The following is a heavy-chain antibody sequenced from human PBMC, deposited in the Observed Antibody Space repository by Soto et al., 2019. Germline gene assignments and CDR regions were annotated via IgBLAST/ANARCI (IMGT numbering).Heavy chain of an antibody. CDR3: ASYGSGSYPRFDP. D-gene: IGHD3-10*01. Sequence: SETLSLTCAVFSASIASINWWCGVRQPPGTGRKCIGEIYHSRSTNYTPSLKSRFTISLDKSKNQFSLKLSSVTAADTAVYYCASYGSGSYPRFDPWGQGTLVTVS. CDR2: IYHSRST. J-gene: IGHJ5*02. CDR1: SASIASINW. V-gene: IGHV4-4*02.